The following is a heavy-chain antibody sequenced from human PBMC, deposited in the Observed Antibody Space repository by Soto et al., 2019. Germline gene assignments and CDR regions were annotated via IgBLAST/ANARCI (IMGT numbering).Heavy chain of an antibody. J-gene: IGHJ4*02. D-gene: IGHD2-2*01. CDR2: IDYNEINQ. V-gene: IGHV3-33*01. CDR3: ARDFCPVTTCYDL. Sequence: RGCLVLCCVSSGLTLSNYGMGWLRQGPGKGLEWVAGIDYNEINQYYIDPVKGRFTISRDQSKNTLYLQMNSPRAADTAVYNCARDFCPVTTCYDLWGRRVMVTLSS. CDR1: GLTLSNYG.